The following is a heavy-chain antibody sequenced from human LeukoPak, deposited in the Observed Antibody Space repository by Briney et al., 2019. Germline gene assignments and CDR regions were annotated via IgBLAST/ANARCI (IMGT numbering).Heavy chain of an antibody. D-gene: IGHD2-8*02. Sequence: PSETLSLTCAVYGGSFSGYYWSWIRQPPGKGLEWIGEINHSGSTNYNPSLKSRVTISVDTSKNQFSLKLSSVTAADTAVYYCARGRVLSNWGQGTPVAVSS. CDR1: GGSFSGYY. CDR3: ARGRVLSN. J-gene: IGHJ4*02. CDR2: INHSGST. V-gene: IGHV4-34*01.